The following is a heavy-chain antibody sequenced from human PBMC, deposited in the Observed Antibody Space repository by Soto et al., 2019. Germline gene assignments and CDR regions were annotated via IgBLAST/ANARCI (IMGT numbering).Heavy chain of an antibody. CDR1: GFTFSSYA. V-gene: IGHV3-48*01. J-gene: IGHJ4*02. Sequence: GGSLRLSCAASGFTFSSYAMNWVRQAPGKGLEWVSYISSSSSTIYYADSVKGRFTISRDNAKNSLYLQMNSLRAEDTAVYYCARDSGYSYGPLDYWGQGTLVTVSS. CDR3: ARDSGYSYGPLDY. CDR2: ISSSSSTI. D-gene: IGHD5-18*01.